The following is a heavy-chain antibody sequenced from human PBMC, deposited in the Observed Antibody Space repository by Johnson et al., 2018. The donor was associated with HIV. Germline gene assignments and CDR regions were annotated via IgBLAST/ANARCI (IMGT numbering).Heavy chain of an antibody. Sequence: VQLVESGGGLVQPGGSLRLSCAASGFTFSSYWMSWVRQAPGKGLEWVSGISWNSGSIGYADSVKGRFTISRDNAKNSLYLQMNSLRAEDTALYYCARGEGRGAFDIWGQGTMVTVSS. CDR2: ISWNSGSI. CDR3: ARGEGRGAFDI. V-gene: IGHV3-20*04. J-gene: IGHJ3*02. D-gene: IGHD3-10*01. CDR1: GFTFSSYW.